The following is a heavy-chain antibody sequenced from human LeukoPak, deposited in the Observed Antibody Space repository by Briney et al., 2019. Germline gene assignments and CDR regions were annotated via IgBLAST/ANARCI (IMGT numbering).Heavy chain of an antibody. CDR3: ARDGPRGYSGYDLEY. D-gene: IGHD5-12*01. CDR2: TSSNGDNK. J-gene: IGHJ4*02. CDR1: GFTFSSYT. Sequence: GGSLRLSCAASGFTFSSYTMHWVRQAPGKGLDWVAITSSNGDNKNYADSVKGRFAISRDNSKNRLYLHMNSLRPEDTAVYYCARDGPRGYSGYDLEYWGQGTLVTVSS. V-gene: IGHV3-30*09.